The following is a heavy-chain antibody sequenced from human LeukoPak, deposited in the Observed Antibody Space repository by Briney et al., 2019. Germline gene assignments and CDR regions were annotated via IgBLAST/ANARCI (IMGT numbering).Heavy chain of an antibody. CDR1: GFTFSTYW. D-gene: IGHD5-18*01. CDR3: GKEMTSMVTVEY. J-gene: IGHJ4*02. V-gene: IGHV3-23*01. CDR2: ISGSGGKT. Sequence: GGSLRLSCTASGFTFSTYWINWVRQSPGKGLEWVSAISGSGGKTYYADSVKGRFTISRDNSQNTLYLYMNSLRADDTAVYYCGKEMTSMVTVEYWGQGTLVTVSS.